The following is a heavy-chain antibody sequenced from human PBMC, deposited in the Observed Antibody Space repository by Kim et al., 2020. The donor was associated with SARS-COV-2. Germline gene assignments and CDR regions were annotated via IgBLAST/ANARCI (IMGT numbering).Heavy chain of an antibody. CDR1: GYSFTSYW. Sequence: GESLKISCKGSGYSFTSYWIGWVRQMPGKGLEWMGIIYPGDYDIRYSPSFQGRVTISADKSISTAYLQWSSLKASDTAMYYCARERQLIASYDYWGQRTLVTLSS. CDR2: IYPGDYDI. D-gene: IGHD2-21*01. V-gene: IGHV5-51*01. CDR3: ARERQLIASYDY. J-gene: IGHJ4*02.